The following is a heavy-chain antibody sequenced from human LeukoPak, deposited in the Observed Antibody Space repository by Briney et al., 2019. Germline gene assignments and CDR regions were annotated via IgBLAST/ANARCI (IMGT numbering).Heavy chain of an antibody. V-gene: IGHV1-2*02. Sequence: ASVKVSCKASGYTFTGYYMHWVRQAPGQGLEWMGWINPNSGGTNYAQKFQGRVTMTRDTSISTAYMELSRPRSDDTAVYYCARDSAGWLQLGYYFDYWGQGTLVTVSS. J-gene: IGHJ4*02. CDR3: ARDSAGWLQLGYYFDY. D-gene: IGHD5-24*01. CDR2: INPNSGGT. CDR1: GYTFTGYY.